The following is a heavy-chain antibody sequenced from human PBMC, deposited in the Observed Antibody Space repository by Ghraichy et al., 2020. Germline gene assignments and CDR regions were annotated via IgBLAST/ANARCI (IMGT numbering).Heavy chain of an antibody. CDR1: GFSLSTSGMR. CDR3: ARSRPPSRYCSSTSCYARGYYYYYMDV. Sequence: SGPTLVKPTQTLTLTCTFSGFSLSTSGMRVSWIRQPPGKALEWLARIDWDDDKFYSTSLKTRLTISKDTSKNQVVLTMTNMDPVDTATYYCARSRPPSRYCSSTSCYARGYYYYYMDVWGKGTTVTVSS. CDR2: IDWDDDK. J-gene: IGHJ6*03. D-gene: IGHD2-2*01. V-gene: IGHV2-70*04.